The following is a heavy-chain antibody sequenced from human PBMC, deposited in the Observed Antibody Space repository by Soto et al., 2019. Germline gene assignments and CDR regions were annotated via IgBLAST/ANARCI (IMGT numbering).Heavy chain of an antibody. CDR1: GGTFSSYA. CDR3: ARPRGYSGYDWALDY. CDR2: IIPIFGKA. Sequence: SVKVSCKASGGTFSSYAISWVRQAPGQGLEWMGGIIPIFGKANYAQKFQGRVTITRDESASTAYMELSSLRSEDTAVYYCARPRGYSGYDWALDYWGQGTLVTVSS. V-gene: IGHV1-69*05. D-gene: IGHD5-12*01. J-gene: IGHJ4*02.